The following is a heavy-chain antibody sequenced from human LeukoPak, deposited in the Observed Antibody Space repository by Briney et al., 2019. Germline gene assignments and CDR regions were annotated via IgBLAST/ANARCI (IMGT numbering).Heavy chain of an antibody. CDR3: ASKWYCGGDCYYQIDY. CDR1: GFTFNSYV. V-gene: IGHV3-30*03. Sequence: GGSLRLSCAASGFTFNSYVMHWVRQAPGKGLEWEALISYDGSNKYYADSVKGRFTISRDNSKNTLYLQMNSLRAEDTAVYYCASKWYCGGDCYYQIDYWGQGTLVTVSS. J-gene: IGHJ4*02. CDR2: ISYDGSNK. D-gene: IGHD2-21*02.